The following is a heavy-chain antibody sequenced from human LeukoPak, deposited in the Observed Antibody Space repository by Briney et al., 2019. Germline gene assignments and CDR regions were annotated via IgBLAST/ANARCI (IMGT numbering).Heavy chain of an antibody. Sequence: SETLSLTCSVSGRSISGDYWSWIRQPPGKGLEWIGYMYYTGSTNYNPSFKSRVTISLATSKTQFSLKLSSVTPVDTAVYYCARVSIVYGMDVWGQGTTVTVSS. CDR3: ARVSIVYGMDV. CDR2: MYYTGST. CDR1: GRSISGDY. J-gene: IGHJ6*02. V-gene: IGHV4-59*01. D-gene: IGHD3-3*02.